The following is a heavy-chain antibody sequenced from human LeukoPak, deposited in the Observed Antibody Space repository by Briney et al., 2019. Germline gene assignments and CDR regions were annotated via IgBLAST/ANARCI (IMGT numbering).Heavy chain of an antibody. Sequence: GGSLRLSCAASGFTFSGHSMNWVRQAPGKGLEWLSSLDSSGAYIFYADSVKGRFIISRDNAKNSLYLQMNSLRVEDTAVYYCLRGDRRDYWGQGTLVTVSS. V-gene: IGHV3-21*06. CDR1: GFTFSGHS. J-gene: IGHJ4*02. CDR3: LRGDRRDY. CDR2: LDSSGAYI.